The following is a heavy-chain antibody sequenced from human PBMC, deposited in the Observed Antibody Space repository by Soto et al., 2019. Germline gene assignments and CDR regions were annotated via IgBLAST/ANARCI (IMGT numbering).Heavy chain of an antibody. Sequence: SSETLSLTCSVSGGSVTSGVYYWSWIRQPPGKELEWIGFVYSTGSTNSNPSLKSRVTISSDASKNQFSLKLISVTAADTAVYCCARGRSWAYCGADCYPHNWFDPWGQGTLVT. CDR3: ARGRSWAYCGADCYPHNWFDP. D-gene: IGHD2-21*02. J-gene: IGHJ5*02. CDR2: VYSTGST. V-gene: IGHV4-61*08. CDR1: GGSVTSGVYY.